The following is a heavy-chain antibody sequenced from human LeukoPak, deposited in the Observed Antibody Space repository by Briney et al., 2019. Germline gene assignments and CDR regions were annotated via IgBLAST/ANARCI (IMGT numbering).Heavy chain of an antibody. D-gene: IGHD4-17*01. J-gene: IGHJ4*02. Sequence: AGGSLRLSCAASGFTFSSYWMSWVRQAPGKGLEWVANIKQDGSEKYYVDAVKGRFTISRDNSKNSLYLQMNSLRAEDTAVYYCARVGRYGDYDYWGQGTLVTVSS. CDR2: IKQDGSEK. CDR1: GFTFSSYW. V-gene: IGHV3-7*01. CDR3: ARVGRYGDYDY.